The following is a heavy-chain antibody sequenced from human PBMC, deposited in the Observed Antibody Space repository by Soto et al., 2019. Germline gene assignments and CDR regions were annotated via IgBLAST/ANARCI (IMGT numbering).Heavy chain of an antibody. V-gene: IGHV4-39*01. CDR1: GGSISSSTYY. Sequence: QLQLQESGPGLVKPSETLSLTCTVSGGSISSSTYYWGWIRQPPGKGLEWIGSIYNSGSAYYNPSLKSRVTISVDTYKNQFSLKLSSVTAADTAVYYCARSLRSFDWLFAYWGQGTLVTVSS. J-gene: IGHJ4*02. CDR2: IYNSGSA. CDR3: ARSLRSFDWLFAY. D-gene: IGHD3-9*01.